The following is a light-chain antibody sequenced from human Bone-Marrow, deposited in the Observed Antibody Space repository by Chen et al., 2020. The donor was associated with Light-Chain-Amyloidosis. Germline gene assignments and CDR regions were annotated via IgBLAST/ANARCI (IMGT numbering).Light chain of an antibody. V-gene: IGLV2-11*01. Sequence: SSLTQPRPVSGSLGQSGTASCPGTSNNVGAYNYVSWYQQHPGKAPKVMIYDVTERPPGVPDRFSGSKSGNTASLTISGLQAEDEADYYCCSHTGDSYVFGTGTKVTVL. CDR2: DVT. J-gene: IGLJ1*01. CDR1: SNNVGAYNY. CDR3: CSHTGDSYV.